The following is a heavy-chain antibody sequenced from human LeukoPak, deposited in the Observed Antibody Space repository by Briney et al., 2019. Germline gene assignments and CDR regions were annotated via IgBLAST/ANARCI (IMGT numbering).Heavy chain of an antibody. CDR3: AREVDCSGGSCYHFDY. V-gene: IGHV4-59*01. Sequence: SETDSLTCTVSGGSISSYYWSWIRQPPGKGLEWIGYIYYSGSTNYNPSLKSRVTISVDTSKNQFSLKLSSVTAADTAVYYCAREVDCSGGSCYHFDYWGQGTLVTVSS. CDR1: GGSISSYY. D-gene: IGHD2-15*01. CDR2: IYYSGST. J-gene: IGHJ4*02.